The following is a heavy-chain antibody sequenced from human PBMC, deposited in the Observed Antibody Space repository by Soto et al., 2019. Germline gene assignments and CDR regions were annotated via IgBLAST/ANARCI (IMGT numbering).Heavy chain of an antibody. J-gene: IGHJ4*02. CDR3: ATPALAYCGGDCYSNLDY. V-gene: IGHV1-46*03. Sequence: ASVKVSCKASGYTFTNYYMRWVRQAPGQGLEWMGIINPSGGSTSYAQKFQGRVTMTRDTSTSTVYMELSSLRSEDTAVYYCATPALAYCGGDCYSNLDYWGQGTLVTVSS. CDR1: GYTFTNYY. D-gene: IGHD2-21*02. CDR2: INPSGGST.